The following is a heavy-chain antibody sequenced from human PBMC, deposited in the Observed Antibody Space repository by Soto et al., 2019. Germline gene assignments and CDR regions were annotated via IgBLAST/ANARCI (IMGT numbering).Heavy chain of an antibody. D-gene: IGHD6-6*01. V-gene: IGHV1-2*06. CDR3: AGGSSKSWFDP. CDR2: MNLDTGGT. J-gene: IGHJ5*02. CDR1: GYRFTTHY. Sequence: QVQLVQSGAEVKKPGASVRVSCEASGYRFTTHYIHWVRQAPGQGLEWMGRMNLDTGGTTYAQKFQGRVTMTRDTSINTAYVEVSSVKADDTAMYYCAGGSSKSWFDPWGQGTLVTVSS.